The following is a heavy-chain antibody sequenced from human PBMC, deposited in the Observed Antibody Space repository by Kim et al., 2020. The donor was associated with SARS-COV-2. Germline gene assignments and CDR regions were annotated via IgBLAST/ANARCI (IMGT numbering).Heavy chain of an antibody. D-gene: IGHD3-3*01. CDR3: VRGSGFVCDY. CDR1: GFSVSDYW. J-gene: IGHJ4*02. CDR2: VKQDGSEK. Sequence: GGSLRLSCAVSGFSVSDYWMNWVRQAPGKGLEWAAIVKQDGSEKYYVDSVKGRFTISRDNAKNSVYLQLNSLRGEDSAVYYCVRGSGFVCDYWGQGTVVAVSS. V-gene: IGHV3-7*01.